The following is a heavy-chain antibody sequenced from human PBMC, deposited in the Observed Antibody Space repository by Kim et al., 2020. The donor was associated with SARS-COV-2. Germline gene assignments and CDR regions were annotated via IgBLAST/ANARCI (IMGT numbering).Heavy chain of an antibody. V-gene: IGHV3-48*02. CDR1: GFTFSSYS. J-gene: IGHJ6*02. CDR2: ISSSSSTI. Sequence: GGSLRLSCAASGFTFSSYSMNWVRQAPGKGLEWVSYISSSSSTIYYADSVKGRFTISRDNAKNSLYLQMNSLRDEDTAVYYCAKDIVVVPAIPLGYYYYGMDVWGQGTPVTVSS. D-gene: IGHD2-2*01. CDR3: AKDIVVVPAIPLGYYYYGMDV.